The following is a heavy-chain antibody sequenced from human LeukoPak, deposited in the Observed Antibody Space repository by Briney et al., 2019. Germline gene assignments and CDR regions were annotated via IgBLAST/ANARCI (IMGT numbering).Heavy chain of an antibody. Sequence: PGGSLRLSCAASGFTFSSYAMSWVRQAPGKGLEWVSAISASGTTTYYADSVQGRFTISRDKSKNTLYLQMNSLRAEDTAVYYCAKSSIFYDSSGYYVGEKYYFDYWGQGTLVTVSS. CDR2: ISASGTTT. J-gene: IGHJ4*02. CDR3: AKSSIFYDSSGYYVGEKYYFDY. CDR1: GFTFSSYA. V-gene: IGHV3-23*01. D-gene: IGHD3-22*01.